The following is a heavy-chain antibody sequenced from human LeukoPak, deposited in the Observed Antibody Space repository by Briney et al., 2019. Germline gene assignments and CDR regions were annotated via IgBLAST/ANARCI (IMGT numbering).Heavy chain of an antibody. CDR2: IKQDGYEK. J-gene: IGHJ4*02. V-gene: IGHV3-7*01. Sequence: GGSLRLSCAASGFTFSGYWMSWVRQTPEKGLEWVANIKQDGYEKYYVDSVKGRFTISRDNAKNSLYLQMNSLRADDTAIYYCARDKIVGPTTLDYWGQGALVTVSS. D-gene: IGHD1-26*01. CDR3: ARDKIVGPTTLDY. CDR1: GFTFSGYW.